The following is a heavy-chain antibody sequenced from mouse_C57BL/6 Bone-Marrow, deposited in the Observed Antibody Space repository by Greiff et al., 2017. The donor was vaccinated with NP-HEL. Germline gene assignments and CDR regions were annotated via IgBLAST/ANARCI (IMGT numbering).Heavy chain of an antibody. Sequence: VKLMESGPGLVAPSQSLSITCTVSGFSLTSYAISWVRQPPGKGLEWLGVIWTGGGTNYNSAPKSRLSISKDNSKSQVFLKMNSLQTDDTARYYCARKPITTVVEGAMDYWGQGTSVTVSS. V-gene: IGHV2-9-1*01. J-gene: IGHJ4*01. D-gene: IGHD1-1*01. CDR2: IWTGGGT. CDR3: ARKPITTVVEGAMDY. CDR1: GFSLTSYA.